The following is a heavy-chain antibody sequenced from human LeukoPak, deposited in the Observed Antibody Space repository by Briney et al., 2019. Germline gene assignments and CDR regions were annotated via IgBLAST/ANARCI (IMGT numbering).Heavy chain of an antibody. Sequence: GGSLRLSCAASGFTFDDYTMHWVRQAPGKGLEWVSLISWDGGSTYYADSVKGRFTISRDNSKNSLYLQMNSLRTEGTALYYCAKGHSGSYPIDYWGQGTLVTVSS. D-gene: IGHD1-26*01. CDR2: ISWDGGST. J-gene: IGHJ4*02. V-gene: IGHV3-43*01. CDR1: GFTFDDYT. CDR3: AKGHSGSYPIDY.